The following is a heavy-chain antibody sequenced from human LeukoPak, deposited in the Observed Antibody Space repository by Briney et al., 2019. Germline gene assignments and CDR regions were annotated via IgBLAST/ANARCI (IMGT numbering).Heavy chain of an antibody. V-gene: IGHV4-39*01. CDR3: ARTGPRRGGLDV. CDR1: GGSISSSSYY. Sequence: KPSETLSLTCTVSGGSISSSSYYWGWIRQPPGKGLEWIGSIYYSGSTYYNPSLKSRVTISVGTSKNQFSLKLSSVTAADTAVYYCARTGPRRGGLDVWGQGTTVTVSS. CDR2: IYYSGST. J-gene: IGHJ6*02. D-gene: IGHD3-9*01.